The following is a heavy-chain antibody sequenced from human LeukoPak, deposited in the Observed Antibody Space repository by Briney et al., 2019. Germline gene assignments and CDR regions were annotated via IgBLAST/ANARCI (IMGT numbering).Heavy chain of an antibody. D-gene: IGHD3-22*01. CDR3: AKDPTYYYDSSGYFDY. V-gene: IGHV3-48*03. CDR1: GFTFSSYE. CDR2: ISSSGSTI. Sequence: PGGSLRLSCAASGFTFSSYEMNWVRQAPGKGLEWVSYISSSGSTIYYADSVKGRFTISRDNAKNSLYLQMNSLRAEDTAVYYCAKDPTYYYDSSGYFDYWGQGTLVTVSS. J-gene: IGHJ4*02.